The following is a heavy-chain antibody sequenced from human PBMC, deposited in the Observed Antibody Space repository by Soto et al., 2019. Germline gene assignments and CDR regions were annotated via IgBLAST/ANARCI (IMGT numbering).Heavy chain of an antibody. J-gene: IGHJ4*02. CDR1: GYTFTGYY. CDR3: AREGVAVVRGYYFDY. V-gene: IGHV1-2*02. D-gene: IGHD6-19*01. CDR2: INPNSGGT. Sequence: QVQLVQSGAEVKKPGASVKVSCKASGYTFTGYYMHWVRQAPGQGLEWMGWINPNSGGTNYAQKFQGRVTMTRDPSISTAYMELSRLRSDDTAVYYCAREGVAVVRGYYFDYWGQGTLVTVSS.